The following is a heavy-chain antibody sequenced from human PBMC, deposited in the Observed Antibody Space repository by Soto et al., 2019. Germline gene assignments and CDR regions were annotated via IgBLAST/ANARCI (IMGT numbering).Heavy chain of an antibody. CDR2: IIPIFGIA. CDR1: GGTFSRYS. V-gene: IGHV1-69*13. Sequence: SVKVSCKASGGTFSRYSITWVRQAPGHGLEWIGRIIPIFGIASYAQKFQGRVTITADESTSTAYMELSSLRSDDTAVYYCAREDRYRGTGLVPAAIDGMDVWGQGTTVTVSS. CDR3: AREDRYRGTGLVPAAIDGMDV. J-gene: IGHJ6*02. D-gene: IGHD2-2*01.